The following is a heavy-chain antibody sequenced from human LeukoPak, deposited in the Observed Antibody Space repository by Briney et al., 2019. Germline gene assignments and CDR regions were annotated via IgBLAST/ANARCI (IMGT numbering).Heavy chain of an antibody. V-gene: IGHV1-46*01. CDR1: GYTFTSYY. D-gene: IGHD3-3*01. CDR3: ARDRGGGYYDFWSGYYQFDY. CDR2: INPIGGST. Sequence: GASVKVSCKASGYTFTSYYMHWVRQAPGQGLEWMGIINPIGGSTSYAQKFQGRVTMPRDMSTNTVYMALSSLRSDDTAVYYCARDRGGGYYDFWSGYYQFDYWGQGTLVTASS. J-gene: IGHJ4*02.